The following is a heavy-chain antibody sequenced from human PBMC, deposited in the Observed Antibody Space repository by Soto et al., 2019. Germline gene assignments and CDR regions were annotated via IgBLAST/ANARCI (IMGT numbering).Heavy chain of an antibody. D-gene: IGHD2-2*01. CDR3: ARGPDIVVVPDAEVDY. V-gene: IGHV1-2*02. Sequence: ASVKVSCKASGYTFTGYYMHWVRQAPGQGLEWMGWINPNSGGTNYAQKFQGRVTMTRDTSISTAYMELSRLRSDDTAVYYCARGPDIVVVPDAEVDYWGQGTLVTVSS. CDR2: INPNSGGT. CDR1: GYTFTGYY. J-gene: IGHJ4*02.